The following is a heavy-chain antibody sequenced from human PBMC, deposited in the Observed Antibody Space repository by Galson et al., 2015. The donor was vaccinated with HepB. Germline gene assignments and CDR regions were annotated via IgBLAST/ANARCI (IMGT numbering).Heavy chain of an antibody. CDR3: ARVLDGSGSYLQSPKGFDH. V-gene: IGHV4-61*01. J-gene: IGHJ4*02. Sequence: DTLSLTCTVSRGSVSIASYYWIWIRQPPGKGLEWIGYIYYSGSTNSNPSLKSRVTISVDTSKNQFSLKLSSVTAANTAMYYCARVLDGSGSYLQSPKGFDHWGPGTLVTVSS. D-gene: IGHD3-10*01. CDR1: RGSVSIASYY. CDR2: IYYSGST.